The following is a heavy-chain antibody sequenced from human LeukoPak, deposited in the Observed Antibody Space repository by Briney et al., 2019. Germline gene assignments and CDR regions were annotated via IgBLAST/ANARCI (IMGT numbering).Heavy chain of an antibody. CDR1: GYTFTCYY. CDR3: DSLYYYDSSGSPLAFDY. Sequence: ASVKVSCKASGYTFTCYYMRWVRQAPGQGLEWMGLINPNSGGTNYAQKFQGRVTITRDTSISTAYMELNRLRSHDPAVFFFDSLYYYDSSGSPLAFDYWGQGTLVTVSS. D-gene: IGHD3-22*01. J-gene: IGHJ4*02. CDR2: INPNSGGT. V-gene: IGHV1-2*02.